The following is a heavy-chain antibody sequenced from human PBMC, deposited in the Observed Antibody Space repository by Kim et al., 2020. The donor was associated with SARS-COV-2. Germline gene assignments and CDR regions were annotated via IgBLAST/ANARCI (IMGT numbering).Heavy chain of an antibody. D-gene: IGHD2-15*01. Sequence: GGSLRLSCVASGFRFSQSWMNWVRQAPGKGLEWVANINPDGSVKRYVDSVEGRFTVSRDNAKSSLYLQMNSLRDEDTALYYCMNVALQSKPDYCGQGTLV. CDR1: GFRFSQSW. CDR2: INPDGSVK. V-gene: IGHV3-7*01. CDR3: MNVALQSKPDY. J-gene: IGHJ4*02.